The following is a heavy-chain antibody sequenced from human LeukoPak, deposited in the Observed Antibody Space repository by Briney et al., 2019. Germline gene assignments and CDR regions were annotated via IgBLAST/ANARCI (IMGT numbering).Heavy chain of an antibody. J-gene: IGHJ4*02. D-gene: IGHD1-26*01. Sequence: GASVKDSCMESGYTFIGYYMHWVRQAPGQGLNWMGWINPNSGGNNYAQKFQGRVTMTRETSISTAYMELSRLRSDDTAVYYCALPRVGATTRARFDYWGQGTLVTVSS. CDR1: GYTFIGYY. CDR3: ALPRVGATTRARFDY. CDR2: INPNSGGN. V-gene: IGHV1-2*02.